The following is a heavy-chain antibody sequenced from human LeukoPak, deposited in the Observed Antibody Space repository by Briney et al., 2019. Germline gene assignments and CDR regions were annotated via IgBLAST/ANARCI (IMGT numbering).Heavy chain of an antibody. CDR1: GGTFSRHA. D-gene: IGHD4-17*01. J-gene: IGHJ4*02. CDR3: ATRDADYEYYFDY. Sequence: ASVKVSCKASGGTFSRHAISWVRQAPGQGLEWMGGIIPNFGTPHLAQNFQDRVTITADESTTTVYMEMRSLTSEDTAIFYCATRDADYEYYFDYWGQGTLVTVSS. V-gene: IGHV1-69*13. CDR2: IIPNFGTP.